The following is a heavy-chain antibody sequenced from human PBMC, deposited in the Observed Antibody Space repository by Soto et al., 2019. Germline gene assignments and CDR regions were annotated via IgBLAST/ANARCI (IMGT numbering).Heavy chain of an antibody. J-gene: IGHJ5*02. CDR2: IYHSGST. CDR3: ARSPPSPAYYGSGGWFDR. Sequence: QVQLQESGPGLVTPSGTLSLTCAVSGASISGRHWWTWVRQSPGQGLEWIGDIYHSGSTNYSPSFKSRVTMSVDKSNNQVSLKVTSVTAADTAVYYCARSPPSPAYYGSGGWFDRWGQGTQVIVSS. CDR1: GASISGRHW. D-gene: IGHD3-10*01. V-gene: IGHV4-4*02.